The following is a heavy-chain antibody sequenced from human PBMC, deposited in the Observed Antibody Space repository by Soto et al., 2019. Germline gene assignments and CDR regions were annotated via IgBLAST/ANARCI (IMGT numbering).Heavy chain of an antibody. D-gene: IGHD1-20*01. CDR1: GFPFSSYG. Sequence: VGSLRLSCAASGFPFSSYGMHWVRQAPGKGLEWVAVIWYDGSYEYYADPVKGRFTISRDNAKNRLYLQMNSLSAEDTGLYHCARDWYTEGGCSSRFDVCGQGTMFTVSS. J-gene: IGHJ3*01. CDR2: IWYDGSYE. CDR3: ARDWYTEGGCSSRFDV. V-gene: IGHV3-33*01.